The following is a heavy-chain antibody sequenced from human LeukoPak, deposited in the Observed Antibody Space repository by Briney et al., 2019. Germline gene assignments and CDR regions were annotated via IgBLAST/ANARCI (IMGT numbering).Heavy chain of an antibody. J-gene: IGHJ4*02. V-gene: IGHV3-30*03. Sequence: GGSLRLSCAASGFTFSDYYMSWIRQAPGKGLEWVAVISYDGSNKYYADSVKGRFTISRDNSKNTLYLQMNSLGAEDTAVYYCASYGDYGMGDYWGQGTLVTVSS. CDR1: GFTFSDYY. CDR2: ISYDGSNK. D-gene: IGHD4-17*01. CDR3: ASYGDYGMGDY.